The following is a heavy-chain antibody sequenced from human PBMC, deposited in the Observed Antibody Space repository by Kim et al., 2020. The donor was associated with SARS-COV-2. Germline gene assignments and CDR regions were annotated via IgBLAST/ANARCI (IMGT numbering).Heavy chain of an antibody. D-gene: IGHD6-19*01. CDR3: ATRMAVGYHVYY. J-gene: IGHJ4*02. V-gene: IGHV1-69*02. CDR1: GCTFSGYS. CDR2: IIPILGVP. Sequence: SVKVSCKASGCTFSGYSISWVRQAPGQGLEWMGRIIPILGVPNYAQKFQGRVTITTDKSISTAYMELSSLRSEDTAVYYCATRMAVGYHVYYWYQGT.